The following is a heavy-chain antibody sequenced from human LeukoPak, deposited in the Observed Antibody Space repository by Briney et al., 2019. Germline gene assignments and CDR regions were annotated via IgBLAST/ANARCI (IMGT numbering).Heavy chain of an antibody. CDR3: ASLSRGFDY. CDR1: GGSISSFY. Sequence: SETLSLTCTVSGGSISSFYWSWIRQPPGKELEWIGYIYYSGSTNYNPSLKSRVTISIDSSKNQFSLKLTSVTAADTAVYYCASLSRGFDYWGQGTLVTVSS. CDR2: IYYSGST. J-gene: IGHJ4*02. D-gene: IGHD3-22*01. V-gene: IGHV4-59*01.